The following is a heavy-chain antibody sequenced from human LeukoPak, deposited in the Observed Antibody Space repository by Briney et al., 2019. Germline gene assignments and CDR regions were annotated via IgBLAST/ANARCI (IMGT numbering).Heavy chain of an antibody. CDR1: GYTFTIYY. Sequence: ASVTVSCTASGYTFTIYYMHWVRQAPGQGLEWMGIINPSGGSTSYAQKFQGRVTMTRDTSTSTVYMELSSLRSEDTAVYYCARGAAVANDYWGQGTLVTVSS. D-gene: IGHD6-25*01. CDR3: ARGAAVANDY. CDR2: INPSGGST. J-gene: IGHJ4*02. V-gene: IGHV1-46*01.